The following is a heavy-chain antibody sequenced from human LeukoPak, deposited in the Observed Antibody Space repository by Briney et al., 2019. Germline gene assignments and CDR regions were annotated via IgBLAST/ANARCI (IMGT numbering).Heavy chain of an antibody. Sequence: AGGSLRLSCAASGFYFSGAYMNWVRQAPGKGLEWVGLIKNKHEHQATDYAAPVRERFIITRDDSSSTLFLQMNSLKTEDTAVYYCVTDANRILGARGTGYWGQGILVTVSS. J-gene: IGHJ4*02. V-gene: IGHV3-15*07. CDR3: VTDANRILGARGTGY. D-gene: IGHD1-26*01. CDR2: IKNKHEHQAT. CDR1: GFYFSGAY.